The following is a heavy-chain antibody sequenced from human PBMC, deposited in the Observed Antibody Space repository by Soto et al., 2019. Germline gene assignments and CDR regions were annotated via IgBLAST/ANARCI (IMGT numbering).Heavy chain of an antibody. Sequence: VASVKVSCKASGYTFTSYAIHWVRQAPGQRLEWMGWINAGNGNTKYSQKFQDRVTITRDTSASTAYMELSGLTSEHRAGHDCARDLGRWADVWGEGTLVTVCS. CDR2: INAGNGNT. D-gene: IGHD6-13*01. V-gene: IGHV1-3*01. J-gene: IGHJ4*02. CDR3: ARDLGRWADV. CDR1: GYTFTSYA.